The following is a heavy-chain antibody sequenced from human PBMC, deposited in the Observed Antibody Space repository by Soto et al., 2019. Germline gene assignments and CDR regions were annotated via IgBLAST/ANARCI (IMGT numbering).Heavy chain of an antibody. CDR2: ISSSSSYI. CDR3: ARDVIAYADADWFDP. CDR1: GFTFSSYS. J-gene: IGHJ5*02. D-gene: IGHD6-13*01. V-gene: IGHV3-21*03. Sequence: PEGSLRLSCAASGFTFSSYSMNWVRQAPGKGLEWVSSISSSSSYIYYADSVKGRFTISRDNAKNSLYLQMNSLRAEDTAVYYCARDVIAYADADWFDPWGEGTMVTVSS.